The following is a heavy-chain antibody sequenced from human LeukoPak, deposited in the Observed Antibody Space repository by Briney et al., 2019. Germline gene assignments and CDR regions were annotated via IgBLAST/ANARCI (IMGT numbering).Heavy chain of an antibody. CDR3: ARDPSGSYNPNYYYYYMDV. D-gene: IGHD1-26*01. CDR1: GYTFTSYG. V-gene: IGHV1-18*01. CDR2: ISAYNGNT. J-gene: IGHJ6*03. Sequence: ASVKVPCKASGYTFTSYGISWVRQAPGQGLEWMGWISAYNGNTNYAQKLQGRVTMTTDTSTSTAYMELRSLRSDDTAVYYCARDPSGSYNPNYYYYYMDVWGKGTTVTVSS.